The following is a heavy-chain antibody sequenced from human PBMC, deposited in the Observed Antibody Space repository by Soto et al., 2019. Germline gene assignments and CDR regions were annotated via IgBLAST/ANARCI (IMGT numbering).Heavy chain of an antibody. CDR1: GGSISSGDYY. J-gene: IGHJ4*02. D-gene: IGHD6-13*01. CDR3: ARVWSSSWYHFDY. Sequence: PSETLSLTCTVSGGSISSGDYYWSWIRQPPGKGLEWIGYIYYSGSTYYNPSLKSRVTISVDTSKNQFSLKLSSVTAADTAVYYCARVWSSSWYHFDYWGQGTLATVSS. V-gene: IGHV4-30-4*01. CDR2: IYYSGST.